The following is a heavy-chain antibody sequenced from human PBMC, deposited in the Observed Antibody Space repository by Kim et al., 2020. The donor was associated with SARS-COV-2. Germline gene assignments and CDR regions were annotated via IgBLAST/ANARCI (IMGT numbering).Heavy chain of an antibody. CDR3: AKEIGNLVVTPSSGFDY. J-gene: IGHJ4*02. V-gene: IGHV3-43*01. D-gene: IGHD2-15*01. CDR2: ISWGGGST. CDR1: GFTFDDYS. Sequence: GGSLRLSCAASGFTFDDYSMHWVRQAPGKGLEWVSFISWGGGSTYDADSVKGRFTISRDNRKNSLYLQMNSLRTEDTALYYCAKEIGNLVVTPSSGFDYWGQGTLVTVSS.